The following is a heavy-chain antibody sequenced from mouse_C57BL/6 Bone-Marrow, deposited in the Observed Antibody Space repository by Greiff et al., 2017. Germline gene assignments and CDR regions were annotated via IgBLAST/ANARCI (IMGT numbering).Heavy chain of an antibody. V-gene: IGHV1-53*01. D-gene: IGHD2-12*01. CDR3: ARGGDDGWYFDV. CDR2: INPSNGGT. CDR1: GYTFTSYW. J-gene: IGHJ1*03. Sequence: QVQLQQPGTELVKPGASVKLSCKASGYTFTSYWMHWVKQRPGQGLAWIGNINPSNGGTTSHEKFKSKATLTVDKSSSTAYMQLSSLTSEDSAVYYCARGGDDGWYFDVWGTGTTVTGSS.